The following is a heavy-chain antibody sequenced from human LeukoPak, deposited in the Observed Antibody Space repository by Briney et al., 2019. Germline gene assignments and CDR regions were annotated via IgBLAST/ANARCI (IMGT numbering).Heavy chain of an antibody. CDR3: ARVGYCSGGSCPFYY. D-gene: IGHD2-15*01. J-gene: IGHJ4*02. Sequence: GGSLRLSCAVSGFTFSSYSMNWVRQAPGKGLEWVSSISSSSRYIYYADSVKVRFTISRDNAKNSLYLQMNSLRAEDTAVYYCARVGYCSGGSCPFYYWGQGTLVTVSS. V-gene: IGHV3-21*01. CDR1: GFTFSSYS. CDR2: ISSSSRYI.